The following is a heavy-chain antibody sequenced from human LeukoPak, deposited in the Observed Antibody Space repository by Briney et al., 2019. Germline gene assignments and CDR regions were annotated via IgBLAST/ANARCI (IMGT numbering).Heavy chain of an antibody. J-gene: IGHJ5*02. CDR3: ASGYCSSTSCLFDP. CDR1: GGSLSSYY. V-gene: IGHV4-59*01. CDR2: TYYSGST. D-gene: IGHD2-2*03. Sequence: SETLSLTCTVSGGSLSSYYWSWIRQPPGKGLEWIGYTYYSGSTNYNPSLKSRVTISVDTSKNQYSLKLSSVTAADTAVYYCASGYCSSTSCLFDPWGQGTLVTVSS.